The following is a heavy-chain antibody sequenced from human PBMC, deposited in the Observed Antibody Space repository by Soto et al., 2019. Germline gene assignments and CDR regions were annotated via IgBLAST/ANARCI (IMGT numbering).Heavy chain of an antibody. CDR1: GYTFTTYG. V-gene: IGHV1-18*01. CDR3: ARGRYGDY. Sequence: QVHLVQSGAEVRKPGASVKVSCKGSGYTFTTYGITWVRQAPGQGLEWMGWISAHSGNTNYAQKLQGRVTVTRDTSTSTAYMELRNLRSDDTAVYYCARGRYGDYWGQGALVTVSS. J-gene: IGHJ4*02. D-gene: IGHD1-1*01. CDR2: ISAHSGNT.